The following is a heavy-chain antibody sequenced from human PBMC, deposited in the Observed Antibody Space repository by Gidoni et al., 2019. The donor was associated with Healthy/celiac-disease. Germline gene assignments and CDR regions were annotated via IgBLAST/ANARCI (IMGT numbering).Heavy chain of an antibody. CDR1: GFPFSSYA. D-gene: IGHD6-13*01. V-gene: IGHV3-30-3*01. Sequence: QVPLVESGGGVVQPGRSLSLSCAASGFPFSSYAMHWVRQAPGKGLAWVAVISYDGSNKYYADSVKGRFTISRDNSKNTLYLQMNSLRAEDTAVYYCARTSIAAAGTHYWGQGTLVTVSS. J-gene: IGHJ4*02. CDR2: ISYDGSNK. CDR3: ARTSIAAAGTHY.